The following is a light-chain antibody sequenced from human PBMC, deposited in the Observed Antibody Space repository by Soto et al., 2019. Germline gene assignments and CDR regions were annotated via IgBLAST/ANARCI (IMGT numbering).Light chain of an antibody. V-gene: IGKV3-20*01. CDR1: QSVRSSQSVSSY. CDR3: QQYGTSPLT. J-gene: IGKJ3*01. CDR2: GAS. Sequence: EIVLTQSPGTLSLSPGERATLSCRSSQSVRSSQSVSSYLAWYQQKPGQAPRLLIYGASNRDTGIPDRFSGSGSGTDFTLTISRLEPEDVAVYYWQQYGTSPLTFGPGTKVGVK.